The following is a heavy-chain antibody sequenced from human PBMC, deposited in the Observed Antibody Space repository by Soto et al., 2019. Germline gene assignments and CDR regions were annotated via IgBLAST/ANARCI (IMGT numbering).Heavy chain of an antibody. V-gene: IGHV4-31*03. CDR1: GGSISSGGYY. Sequence: PSETLSLTCTVSGGSISSGGYYWSWIRQHPGKGLEWIGYIYYSGSTYYNPSLKSRVTISVDTSKNQFSLKLSSVTAADTAVYYCGRVGIAAGGRHYYAVDVWGQGTTVTVSS. D-gene: IGHD6-13*01. CDR2: IYYSGST. J-gene: IGHJ6*02. CDR3: GRVGIAAGGRHYYAVDV.